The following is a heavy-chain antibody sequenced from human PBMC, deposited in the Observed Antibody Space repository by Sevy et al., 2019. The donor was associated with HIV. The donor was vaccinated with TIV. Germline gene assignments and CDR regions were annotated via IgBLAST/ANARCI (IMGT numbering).Heavy chain of an antibody. D-gene: IGHD3-22*01. V-gene: IGHV3-15*01. CDR1: GFTFSNAW. CDR3: TTRITMIVVVITYDY. Sequence: GGSLRLSCAASGFTFSNAWMSWVRQAPGKGLEWVGRIKSKTDGGTTDYAAPVKGRFTISRDDSKNTLYLQMNSLKTGDTAVYYCTTRITMIVVVITYDYWGQGTLVTVSS. CDR2: IKSKTDGGTT. J-gene: IGHJ4*02.